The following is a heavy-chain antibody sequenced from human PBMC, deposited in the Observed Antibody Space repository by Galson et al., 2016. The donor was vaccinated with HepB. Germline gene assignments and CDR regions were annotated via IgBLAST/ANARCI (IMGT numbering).Heavy chain of an antibody. CDR3: AKAVNDWYTANDF. V-gene: IGHV3-23*01. CDR1: GFTFSNYA. D-gene: IGHD3-9*01. CDR2: INAGGVST. Sequence: SLRLSCAASGFTFSNYAMNWVRQSPGQGLEWVSGINAGGVSTYYADSVKGRFIISRDNSKNTVSLQMNRRRAEDSAVYFCAKAVNDWYTANDFWGQGTQVTISS. J-gene: IGHJ4*02.